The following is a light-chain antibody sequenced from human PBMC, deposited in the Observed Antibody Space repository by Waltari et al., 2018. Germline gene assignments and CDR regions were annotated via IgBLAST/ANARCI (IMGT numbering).Light chain of an antibody. CDR2: KGS. J-gene: IGLJ2*01. CDR1: VLAKRY. V-gene: IGLV3-27*01. Sequence: SYELTQPSSVSVSPGQTARITCSGDVLAKRYTRWFQQKPGQAPVLVIYKGSERPSGTTVTLTISGAQVEDEADYYCYSVDDNKRVFGGGTKLTVL. CDR3: YSVDDNKRV.